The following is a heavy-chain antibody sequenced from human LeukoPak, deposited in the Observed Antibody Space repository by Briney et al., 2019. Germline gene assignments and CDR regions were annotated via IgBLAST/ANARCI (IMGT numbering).Heavy chain of an antibody. CDR2: ITGTGGGT. J-gene: IGHJ4*02. D-gene: IGHD2-21*02. CDR3: AKAYCGGDCYSSGAY. V-gene: IGHV3-23*01. CDR1: AFTFSSYA. Sequence: PGGSLRLSCAASAFTFSSYAMSWVRQAPGKGLEWISTITGTGGGTYYSDSVKGRFTISRDNSKNTLYLQMNSLRAEDTAVYYCAKAYCGGDCYSSGAYWGQGTLVTVSS.